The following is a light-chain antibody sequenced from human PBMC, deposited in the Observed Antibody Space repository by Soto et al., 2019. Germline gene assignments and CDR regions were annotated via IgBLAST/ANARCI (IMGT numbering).Light chain of an antibody. CDR1: KLGDKY. J-gene: IGLJ2*01. V-gene: IGLV3-1*01. Sequence: SYELTQPPSVSVSPGQTASISCWGDKLGDKYACWYQQKPGQSPVLVIYQDSKRPSGIPERFSGSNSGNTATLTISGTQAMDEADYYCQAWDSSTAVFGGGTKLTVL. CDR3: QAWDSSTAV. CDR2: QDS.